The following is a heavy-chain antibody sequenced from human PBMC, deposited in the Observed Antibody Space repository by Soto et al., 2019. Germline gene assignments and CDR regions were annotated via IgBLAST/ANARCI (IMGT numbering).Heavy chain of an antibody. CDR3: ARASVGPPGGGSWIMPFDF. CDR2: IYPGGST. D-gene: IGHD2-15*01. V-gene: IGHV4-4*07. CDR1: GGSISNYY. Sequence: PSETLSLTCSVCGGSISNYYWSWIRQSAGKGLEWIGRIYPGGSTNYNPSLKSRVTMSVDTSKNQVSLRLTSVTAADTAVYYCARASVGPPGGGSWIMPFDFWGQGTRVTVSS. J-gene: IGHJ4*02.